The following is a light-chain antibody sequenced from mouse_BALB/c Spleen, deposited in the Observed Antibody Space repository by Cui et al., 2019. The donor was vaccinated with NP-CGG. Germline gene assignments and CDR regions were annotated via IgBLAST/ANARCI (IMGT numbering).Light chain of an antibody. J-gene: IGLJ1*01. V-gene: IGLV1*01. Sequence: AVLTHLSAPPPSPRHTLTLTSRSSTGAVKTRNYANWVQEKPDHLFTGLIGGTNNRAPGVPARFSGSLIGDKGALTNTGGKTEEEAKYFWGLWYSNQWVFGGGTKLTVL. CDR3: GLWYSNQWV. CDR1: TGAVKTRNY. CDR2: GTN.